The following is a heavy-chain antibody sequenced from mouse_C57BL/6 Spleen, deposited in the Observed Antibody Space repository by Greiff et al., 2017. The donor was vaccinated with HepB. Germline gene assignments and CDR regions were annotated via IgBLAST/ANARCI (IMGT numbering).Heavy chain of an antibody. D-gene: IGHD2-4*01. CDR2: ISSGGSYT. Sequence: EVQGVESGGDLVKPGGSLKLSCAASGFTFSSYGMSWVRQTPDKRLEWVATISSGGSYTYYPDSVKGRFTISRDNAKNTLYLQMSSLKSEDTAMYYCASHYDYDGYYAMDYWGQGTSVTVSS. CDR3: ASHYDYDGYYAMDY. J-gene: IGHJ4*01. V-gene: IGHV5-6*01. CDR1: GFTFSSYG.